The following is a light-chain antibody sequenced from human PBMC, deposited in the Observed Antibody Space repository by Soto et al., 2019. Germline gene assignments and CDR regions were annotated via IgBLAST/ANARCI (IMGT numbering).Light chain of an antibody. V-gene: IGKV3-15*01. J-gene: IGKJ1*01. Sequence: EIVMTQSPATLSVSPGERATLSCRASQSVSSNLTWYPPKPCPAPRLLIHGASTRATGIPARFSGSGSGTVFTLTISSLQSEEFAVYYCQQYNNWPRTFGQGTKVDIK. CDR3: QQYNNWPRT. CDR1: QSVSSN. CDR2: GAS.